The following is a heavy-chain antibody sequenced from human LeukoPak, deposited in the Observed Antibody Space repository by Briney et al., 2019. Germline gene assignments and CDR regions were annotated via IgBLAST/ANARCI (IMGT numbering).Heavy chain of an antibody. CDR3: ARDQITMVRGVIIRNAFDI. D-gene: IGHD3-10*01. CDR2: ISCSGSTI. J-gene: IGHJ3*02. CDR1: GFTFSDYY. V-gene: IGHV3-11*01. Sequence: GGSLRLSCAASGFTFSDYYMSWIRQAPGKGLEWVSYISCSGSTIYYADSVKGRFTISRDNAKNSLYLQMNSLRAEDTAVYYCARDQITMVRGVIIRNAFDIWGQGTMVTVSS.